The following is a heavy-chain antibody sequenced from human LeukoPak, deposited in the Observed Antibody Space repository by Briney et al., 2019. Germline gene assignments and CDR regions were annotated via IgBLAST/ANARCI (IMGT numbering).Heavy chain of an antibody. V-gene: IGHV4-59*01. CDR2: IYYTGAT. CDR3: WRVLSFYSASRSYDPHNFFDP. J-gene: IGHJ5*02. CDR1: GGSFGGYY. D-gene: IGHD3-10*01. Sequence: PSETLSLTCTISGGSFGGYYWGWLRQPPGKRLEWIGYIYYTGATKYNPSLKRRIPISLNQSENQFSLHVKSMTGADPAVYFRWRVLSFYSASRSYDPHNFFDPWGQGILVTVSS.